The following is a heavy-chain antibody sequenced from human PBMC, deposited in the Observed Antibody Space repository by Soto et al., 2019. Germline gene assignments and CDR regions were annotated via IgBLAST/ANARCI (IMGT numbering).Heavy chain of an antibody. D-gene: IGHD6-6*01. V-gene: IGHV3-21*01. CDR3: ATYSSSFDY. Sequence: EGELRHPCAASGGTSSSNSMNWVRQAPGKGLEWVSSISSSSSYIYYADSVKGRFTISRDNAKNSLYLQMNSLRAEDTAMYYCATYSSSFDYWGQGT. J-gene: IGHJ4*02. CDR1: GGTSSSNS. CDR2: ISSSSSYI.